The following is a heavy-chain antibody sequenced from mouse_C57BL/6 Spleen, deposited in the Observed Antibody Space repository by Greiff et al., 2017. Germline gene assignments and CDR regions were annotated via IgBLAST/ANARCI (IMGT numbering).Heavy chain of an antibody. CDR3: ARARGDYDHYYAMDY. J-gene: IGHJ4*01. V-gene: IGHV1-55*01. D-gene: IGHD2-4*01. CDR1: GYTFTSYW. CDR2: IYPGSGST. Sequence: VQLQQPGAELVRPGASVKMSCKASGYTFTSYWITWVKQRPGQGLEWIGDIYPGSGSTNYNEKFKSKATLTVDTSSSTAYMQLSSLTSEDSAVYSCARARGDYDHYYAMDYWGQGTSVTVSS.